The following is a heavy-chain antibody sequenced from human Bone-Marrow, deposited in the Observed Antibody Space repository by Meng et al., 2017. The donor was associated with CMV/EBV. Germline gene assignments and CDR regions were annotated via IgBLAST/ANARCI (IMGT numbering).Heavy chain of an antibody. Sequence: GGSLRLSCAASGFIFTRYEMTWVRQAPGQGLEWVSYISSSGSTTYYADSVKGRFTMSRDDAKNSLSLQMDSLRDEDTATYYCARVANGDNYFDYWGQGTVVTVYS. CDR1: GFIFTRYE. CDR3: ARVANGDNYFDY. J-gene: IGHJ4*02. CDR2: ISSSGSTT. V-gene: IGHV3-48*03.